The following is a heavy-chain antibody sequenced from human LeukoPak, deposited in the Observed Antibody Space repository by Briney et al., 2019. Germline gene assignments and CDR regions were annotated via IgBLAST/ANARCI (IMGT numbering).Heavy chain of an antibody. J-gene: IGHJ4*02. Sequence: GGSLRLSCAASGFTFSSYGMHWVRQAPGKGLEWVAVISYDGSNKYYADSVKGRFTISRESAKNSLYLQMNSLRAGDTAVYYCARGTGTYFDYWGQGTLVIVSS. V-gene: IGHV3-30*03. CDR3: ARGTGTYFDY. D-gene: IGHD3/OR15-3a*01. CDR1: GFTFSSYG. CDR2: ISYDGSNK.